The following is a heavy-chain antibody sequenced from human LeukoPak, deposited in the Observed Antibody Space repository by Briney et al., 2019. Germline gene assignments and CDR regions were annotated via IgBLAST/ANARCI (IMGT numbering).Heavy chain of an antibody. CDR1: GFTFSSYS. V-gene: IGHV3-48*04. CDR2: ISSSSSTI. J-gene: IGHJ4*02. CDR3: AREISSVPHYFDY. D-gene: IGHD6-19*01. Sequence: AGGSLRLSCAASGFTFSSYSMNWVRQAPGKGLEWVSYISSSSSTIYYADSVKGRFTISRDNAKNSLYLQMNSLRAEDTAVYYCAREISSVPHYFDYWGQATLVTVSS.